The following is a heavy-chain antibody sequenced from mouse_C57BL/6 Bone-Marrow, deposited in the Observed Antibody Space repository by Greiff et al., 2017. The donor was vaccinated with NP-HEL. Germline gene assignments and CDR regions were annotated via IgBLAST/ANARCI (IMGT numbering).Heavy chain of an antibody. Sequence: QVQLKESGAELVKPGASVKMSCKASGYTFTTYPIEWMKQNHGKSLEWIGNFHPYNDDTKYNEKFKGKATLTVEKSSSTVYLGLSRLTSDDSAVYYCARRYYYGSSYGYFDYWGQGTTLTVSS. J-gene: IGHJ2*01. CDR2: FHPYNDDT. CDR3: ARRYYYGSSYGYFDY. V-gene: IGHV1-47*01. CDR1: GYTFTTYP. D-gene: IGHD1-1*01.